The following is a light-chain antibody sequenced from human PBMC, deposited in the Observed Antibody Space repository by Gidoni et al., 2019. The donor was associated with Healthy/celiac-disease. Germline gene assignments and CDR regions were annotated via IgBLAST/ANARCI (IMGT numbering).Light chain of an antibody. CDR2: AAS. J-gene: IGKJ1*01. Sequence: DIQMSQSPSSLSASVGDRVTITRRASQGISNYLAWYQQKPGKVPKLLIYAASTLQSGVPSRFSGSGSGTDFTLTISSLQHEDVATYYCQKYNSAPWTFGQGTKVEIK. V-gene: IGKV1-27*01. CDR3: QKYNSAPWT. CDR1: QGISNY.